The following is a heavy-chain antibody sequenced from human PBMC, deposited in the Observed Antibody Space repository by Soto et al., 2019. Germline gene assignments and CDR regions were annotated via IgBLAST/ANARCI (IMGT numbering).Heavy chain of an antibody. D-gene: IGHD1-26*01. CDR3: ARMTRGSYSDHFDY. Sequence: SGPTLVNPTQTLTLTCTFSGFSLSTSGMCVSWIRQPPGKALEWLALIDWDDDKYYSTSLKTRLTISKDTSKNQVVLTMTNMDPVDTATYYCARMTRGSYSDHFDYWGQGTLVTVSS. CDR2: IDWDDDK. J-gene: IGHJ4*02. CDR1: GFSLSTSGMC. V-gene: IGHV2-70*01.